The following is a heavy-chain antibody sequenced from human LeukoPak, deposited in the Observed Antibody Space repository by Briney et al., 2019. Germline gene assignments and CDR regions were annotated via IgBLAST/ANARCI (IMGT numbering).Heavy chain of an antibody. J-gene: IGHJ6*02. V-gene: IGHV3-30-3*01. D-gene: IGHD1-26*01. CDR1: GFTFSSYA. Sequence: PGGSLRLSCAASGFTFSSYAMHWVRQAPGEGLEWVAVISYDGSNKYYAGSVKGRFTISRDNSKNTLYLQMNSLRAEDTAVYYCARGGIVGPTSYFYYGMDVWGQGTTVTVSS. CDR2: ISYDGSNK. CDR3: ARGGIVGPTSYFYYGMDV.